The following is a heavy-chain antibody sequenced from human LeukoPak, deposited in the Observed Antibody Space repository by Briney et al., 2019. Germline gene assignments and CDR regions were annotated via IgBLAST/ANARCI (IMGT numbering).Heavy chain of an antibody. Sequence: ASVKVSCKASGGTFSSYAISWVRQAPGQGLEWMGRIIPIFGTANYAQKFQGRDTITTDESTSTAYMELSSLRSEDTAVYYCATYWPGPYGDYEGYYYMDVWGKGTTVTVSS. CDR1: GGTFSSYA. J-gene: IGHJ6*03. V-gene: IGHV1-69*05. D-gene: IGHD4-17*01. CDR2: IIPIFGTA. CDR3: ATYWPGPYGDYEGYYYMDV.